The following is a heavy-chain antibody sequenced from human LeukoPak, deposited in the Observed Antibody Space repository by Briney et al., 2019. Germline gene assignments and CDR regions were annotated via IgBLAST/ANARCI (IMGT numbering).Heavy chain of an antibody. D-gene: IGHD3-10*01. Sequence: PSETLSLTCTVSGVSISRYYWSWIRRPPGKGLEWIGYIDDSGNTNYNPSLKSQVTISVDKSKNQFSLKLSFVTAADTAMYYCARSDYHNSGSHTVFDAFDIWGQGTRVTVSS. CDR1: GVSISRYY. CDR2: IDDSGNT. CDR3: ARSDYHNSGSHTVFDAFDI. J-gene: IGHJ3*02. V-gene: IGHV4-59*01.